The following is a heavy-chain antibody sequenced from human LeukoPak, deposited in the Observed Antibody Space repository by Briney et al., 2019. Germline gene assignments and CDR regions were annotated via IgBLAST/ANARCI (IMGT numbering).Heavy chain of an antibody. CDR2: IGGSGGST. J-gene: IGHJ4*02. CDR3: ARGRYYDNSVYYYFDY. CDR1: GFTFSSYA. D-gene: IGHD3-22*01. V-gene: IGHV3-23*01. Sequence: GGSLRLSCAASGFTFSSYAMSWVRQAPGMGLAWVSAIGGSGGSTYYADSVKGRFTISRDPPKNTLYLQMNSLRAEDTAVYYCARGRYYDNSVYYYFDYWGQGTLVTVSS.